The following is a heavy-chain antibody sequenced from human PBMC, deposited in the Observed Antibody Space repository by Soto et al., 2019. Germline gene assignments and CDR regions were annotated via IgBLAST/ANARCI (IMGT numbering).Heavy chain of an antibody. CDR1: GFTLSKKA. Sequence: RGARRTPRSGSGFTLSKKALRLGRPAPGKGREWGLSISILHHTSYADSVKGRFTISRDNSITTLFLQMHSLGTEDTAIYYCARNREEYQLLLSLELVYENWLDPWGQGTLVTVSS. D-gene: IGHD2-2*01. CDR2: ISILHHT. CDR3: ARNREEYQLLLSLELVYENWLDP. V-gene: IGHV3-23*01. J-gene: IGHJ5*02.